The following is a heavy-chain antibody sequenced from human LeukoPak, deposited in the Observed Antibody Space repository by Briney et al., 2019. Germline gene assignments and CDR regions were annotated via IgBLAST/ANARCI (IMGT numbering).Heavy chain of an antibody. V-gene: IGHV4-59*01. CDR2: IYYSGST. J-gene: IGHJ4*02. CDR3: AGRGSSSWYGY. Sequence: PSETLSLTCTVSGGPISSYYWSWIRQPPGKGLEWIGYIYYSGSTNYNPSLKSRVTISVDTSKNQFSLRLSSVTAADTAVYYCAGRGSSSWYGYWGQGTLVTVSS. CDR1: GGPISSYY. D-gene: IGHD6-13*01.